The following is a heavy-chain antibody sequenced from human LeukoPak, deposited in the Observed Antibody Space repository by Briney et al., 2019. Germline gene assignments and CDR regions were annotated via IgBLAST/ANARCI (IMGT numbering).Heavy chain of an antibody. CDR1: GGSISSYY. Sequence: SETLFLTCTVSGGSISSYYWSWIRQPPGKGLEWIGYIYYSGSTNYNPSLKSRVTISVDTSKNQFSLKLSSVTAADTAVYYCARGSHGGNSDWFDYWGQGTLVTVSS. CDR2: IYYSGST. D-gene: IGHD4-23*01. J-gene: IGHJ4*02. CDR3: ARGSHGGNSDWFDY. V-gene: IGHV4-59*08.